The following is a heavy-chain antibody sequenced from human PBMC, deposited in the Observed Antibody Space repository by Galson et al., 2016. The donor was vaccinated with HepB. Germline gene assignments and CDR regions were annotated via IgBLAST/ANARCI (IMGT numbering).Heavy chain of an antibody. D-gene: IGHD1-1*01. V-gene: IGHV6-1*01. CDR2: IFYRSQWHN. Sequence: CAISGDSVSSNSTAWMWIRQSPSRGLEWLGRIFYRSQWHNNYAESVKSRITITPDTSKNQFSLQLNSVTPEDTAVFYCVRAGPNWNYGMDVWGQGTTVTVSS. J-gene: IGHJ6*02. CDR3: VRAGPNWNYGMDV. CDR1: GDSVSSNSTA.